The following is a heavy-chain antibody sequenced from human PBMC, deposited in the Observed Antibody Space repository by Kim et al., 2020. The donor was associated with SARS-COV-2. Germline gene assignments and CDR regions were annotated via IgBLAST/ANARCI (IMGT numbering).Heavy chain of an antibody. V-gene: IGHV3-11*03. D-gene: IGHD3-10*01. Sequence: ESVKGRFTISRDNAENSLYLQMDSLRAEDTAVYYCASFYYASGTYYRLDYWGQGTLVTVSS. J-gene: IGHJ4*02. CDR3: ASFYYASGTYYRLDY.